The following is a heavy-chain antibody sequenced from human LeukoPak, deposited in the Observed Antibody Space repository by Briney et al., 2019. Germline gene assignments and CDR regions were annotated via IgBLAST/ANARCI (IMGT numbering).Heavy chain of an antibody. CDR1: GGSIGTYY. CDR3: ARGARYSPI. D-gene: IGHD6-13*01. CDR2: IYYSGST. V-gene: IGHV4-59*01. J-gene: IGHJ3*02. Sequence: ASETLSLTCTVSGGSIGTYYWSWIRQPPGKGLEWIGYIYYSGSTNYNPSLKSRVTISVDTSKNQFSLKLSSVTAADTAVYYCARGARYSPIWGQGTMVTVSS.